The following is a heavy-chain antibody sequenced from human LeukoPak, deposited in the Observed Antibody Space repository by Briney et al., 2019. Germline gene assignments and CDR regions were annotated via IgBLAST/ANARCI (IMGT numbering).Heavy chain of an antibody. D-gene: IGHD3-22*01. J-gene: IGHJ3*02. V-gene: IGHV1-18*01. CDR1: GYTFTSYG. CDR3: ARDTPNYDSSGYRSDAFDI. CDR2: ISAYNGNT. Sequence: GASVKVSCKASGYTFTSYGISWVRQAPGQGLEWMGWISAYNGNTNYAQKLQGRVTMTTDTSTSTAYMELRSLRSDDTAVYYCARDTPNYDSSGYRSDAFDIWGQGTMVTVSS.